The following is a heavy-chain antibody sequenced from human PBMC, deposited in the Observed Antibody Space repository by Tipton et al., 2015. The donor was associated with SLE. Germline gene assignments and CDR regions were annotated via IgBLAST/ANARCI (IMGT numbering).Heavy chain of an antibody. V-gene: IGHV4-34*01. Sequence: TLSLTCAVYGGSFSGYYWSWIRQSPGKGLEWIGSIYYSGNTYYNPSLRSRVTISIDTSKNQFSLKLTSVTAADSAVYYCARDRVLFDFWGQGTLVTVSS. CDR2: IYYSGNT. J-gene: IGHJ4*02. D-gene: IGHD4/OR15-4a*01. CDR1: GGSFSGYY. CDR3: ARDRVLFDF.